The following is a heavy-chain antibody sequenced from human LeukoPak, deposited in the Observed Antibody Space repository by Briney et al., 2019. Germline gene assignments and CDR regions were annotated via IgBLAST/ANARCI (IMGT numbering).Heavy chain of an antibody. Sequence: SVKVSCKASGGTFSSYAISWVRQAPGQGLEWMGGIIPIFGTANYAQKFQGRVTITADESTSTAYMELSSLRSEDTAVYYCAARKNKQQLDYHHKDVWGKRTKVTVSS. CDR3: AARKNKQQLDYHHKDV. V-gene: IGHV1-69*13. CDR1: GGTFSSYA. CDR2: IIPIFGTA. J-gene: IGHJ6*03. D-gene: IGHD6-13*01.